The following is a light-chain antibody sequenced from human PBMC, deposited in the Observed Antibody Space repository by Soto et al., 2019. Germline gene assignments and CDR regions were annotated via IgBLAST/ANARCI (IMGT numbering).Light chain of an antibody. CDR3: QQYNSYPWT. CDR1: QGISSW. CDR2: DAS. J-gene: IGKJ1*01. V-gene: IGKV1-5*01. Sequence: DIQMTQSPSTVSSSVGDRVTITCRASQGISSWLAWYQQKPGKAPKLLIYDASSLESGVPSRFSGSGSGTEFTLTITSLQPDDFATYYCQQYNSYPWTFGQGTKVDI.